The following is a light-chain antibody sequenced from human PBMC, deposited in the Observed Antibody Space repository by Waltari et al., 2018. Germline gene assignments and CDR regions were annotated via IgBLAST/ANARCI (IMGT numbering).Light chain of an antibody. CDR3: QQYNNWLWT. CDR2: GAS. J-gene: IGKJ1*01. Sequence: EIVMTQSPATLSVSLGERATLSCRASQSISRNLAWYQQKPGQAPRLLIFGASTRATGIPTRFSGSGSGTEFTLTISSLQSEDFAIYYCQQYNNWLWTFGQGTEVEIK. CDR1: QSISRN. V-gene: IGKV3-15*01.